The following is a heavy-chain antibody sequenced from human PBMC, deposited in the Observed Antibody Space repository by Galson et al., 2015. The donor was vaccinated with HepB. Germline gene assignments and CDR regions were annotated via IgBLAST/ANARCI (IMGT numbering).Heavy chain of an antibody. J-gene: IGHJ5*02. Sequence: SVKASCKASGYTFTSYGISWVRQAPGQGLEWMGWISAYNGNTNYAQKLQGRVTMTTDTSTSTAYMELRSLRSDDTAVYYCAREGGGGDYPNNWFDPWGQGTLVTVSS. CDR3: AREGGGGDYPNNWFDP. D-gene: IGHD4-17*01. CDR1: GYTFTSYG. CDR2: ISAYNGNT. V-gene: IGHV1-18*04.